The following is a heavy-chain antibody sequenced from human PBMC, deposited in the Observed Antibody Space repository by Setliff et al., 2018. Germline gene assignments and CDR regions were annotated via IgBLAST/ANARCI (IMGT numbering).Heavy chain of an antibody. CDR2: INHSGST. J-gene: IGHJ5*02. Sequence: ASETLSLTCAVYGGSFSTYYWIWIRQPPGKGLEWIGEINHSGSTNYNPSLKSRVTISVDTSKNQFSLRLNSVTAADTAVYYCARDGDYFGSGNRFDPWGQGTLVTVSS. V-gene: IGHV4-34*01. CDR3: ARDGDYFGSGNRFDP. CDR1: GGSFSTYY. D-gene: IGHD3-10*01.